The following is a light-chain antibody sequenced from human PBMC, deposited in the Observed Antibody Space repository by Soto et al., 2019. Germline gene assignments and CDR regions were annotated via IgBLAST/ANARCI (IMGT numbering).Light chain of an antibody. V-gene: IGKV3-20*01. CDR3: QQYASSVT. CDR1: QSFSSTF. Sequence: EILLTQSPDSLSLSPGDRATLSCRASQSFSSTFFAWYQQKPGQAPRLLIYGASSRATGIPDRFSASGSGTDFTLTISRLEPEDFAVYYCQQYASSVTFGQGTKVEIK. J-gene: IGKJ1*01. CDR2: GAS.